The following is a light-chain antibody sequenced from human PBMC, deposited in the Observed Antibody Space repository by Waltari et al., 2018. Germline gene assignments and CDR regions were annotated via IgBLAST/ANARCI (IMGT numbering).Light chain of an antibody. CDR1: QSVRSN. CDR2: VAS. Sequence: CMARQSVRSNVTWYQQKPGQPPRLLIYVASTGATGIPARFSGSGSGTEFTLTISSLQSEDFAVYYCQQYNNWPTYTFGQGTKLEIK. J-gene: IGKJ2*01. CDR3: QQYNNWPTYT. V-gene: IGKV3-15*01.